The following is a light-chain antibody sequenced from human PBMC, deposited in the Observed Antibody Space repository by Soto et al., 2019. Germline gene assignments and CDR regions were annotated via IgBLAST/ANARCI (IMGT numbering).Light chain of an antibody. V-gene: IGKV3-20*01. J-gene: IGKJ3*01. Sequence: EIVLTQSPGTLSLSPGERATLSCRASQSVSSSYLAWYQQKPGQAPRLLIYGASSRATGIPDRFSGSGSGTDFTLTIGRLEPEDCAVYYCQQYGSAPLTFGPGTRVDIK. CDR2: GAS. CDR1: QSVSSSY. CDR3: QQYGSAPLT.